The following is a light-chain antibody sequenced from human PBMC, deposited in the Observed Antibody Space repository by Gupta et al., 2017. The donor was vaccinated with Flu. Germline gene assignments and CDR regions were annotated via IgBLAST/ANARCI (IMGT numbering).Light chain of an antibody. V-gene: IGKV3-15*01. CDR3: QQYQNWPPWT. Sequence: PTLVVSAGERAPVSCWASQSSGSSVASYQQNPGQTPRLLIYDAATRAAGLPARFSGRWSWTEFSLTISSLHSEDFAVYYCQQYQNWPPWTFGPGTKVEI. CDR1: QSSGSS. J-gene: IGKJ1*01. CDR2: DAA.